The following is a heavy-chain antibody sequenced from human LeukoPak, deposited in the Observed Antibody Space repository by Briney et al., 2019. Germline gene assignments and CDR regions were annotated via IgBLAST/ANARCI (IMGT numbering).Heavy chain of an antibody. Sequence: PSETLSLTCAVYGVSFSGYYWSWVRQAPGKGLEWCGEINSSGSTNYYPSLKRRVTISVDTSNNRFFQKLSSVTAADTAVYYSARHVDYDFWSGYYPIFDYWGQGPLVTVSS. J-gene: IGHJ4*02. CDR1: GVSFSGYY. V-gene: IGHV4-34*01. D-gene: IGHD3-3*01. CDR3: ARHVDYDFWSGYYPIFDY. CDR2: INSSGST.